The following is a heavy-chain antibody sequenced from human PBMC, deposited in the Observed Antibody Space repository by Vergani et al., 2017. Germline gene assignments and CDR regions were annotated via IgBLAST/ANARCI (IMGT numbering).Heavy chain of an antibody. Sequence: EVQLMESGGGLVQPGGSLRLSCAASGFTFSSYWMSWVRQAPGKGLEWVANIKQDGSEKYYVDSVKGRFTISRDNAKNSLYLQMNSLRAEDTAVYYCARGTSCSSTSCYRFGYYYYYYMDVWGKGTTVTVSS. V-gene: IGHV3-7*01. D-gene: IGHD2-2*01. J-gene: IGHJ6*03. CDR2: IKQDGSEK. CDR3: ARGTSCSSTSCYRFGYYYYYYMDV. CDR1: GFTFSSYW.